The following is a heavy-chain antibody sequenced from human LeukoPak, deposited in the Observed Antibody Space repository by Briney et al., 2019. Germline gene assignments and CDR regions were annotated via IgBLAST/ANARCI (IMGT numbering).Heavy chain of an antibody. V-gene: IGHV3-74*01. CDR3: VGTIASRGSEY. CDR2: LPPDELGI. D-gene: IGHD6-6*01. Sequence: GGSLRLSCAASGFTFTNYWMHWVRQAPGMGLVWVSRLPPDELGIIYADSVKGRFTVSRDNAKNTVYLQMNNLRVDDTAMYYCVGTIASRGSEYWGQGALVTASS. CDR1: GFTFTNYW. J-gene: IGHJ4*02.